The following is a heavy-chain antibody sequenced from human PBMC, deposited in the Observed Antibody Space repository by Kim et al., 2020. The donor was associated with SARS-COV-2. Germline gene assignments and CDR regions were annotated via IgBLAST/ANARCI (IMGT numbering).Heavy chain of an antibody. Sequence: GGSLRLSCAASGFTFSDYYMSWIRQAPGKGLEWVSYISSSSSYTNYADSVKGRFTISRDNAKNSLYLQMNSLRAEDTAVYYCARNSIAARRSWFDPWGQGTLVTVSS. CDR3: ARNSIAARRSWFDP. J-gene: IGHJ5*02. V-gene: IGHV3-11*03. D-gene: IGHD6-6*01. CDR1: GFTFSDYY. CDR2: ISSSSSYT.